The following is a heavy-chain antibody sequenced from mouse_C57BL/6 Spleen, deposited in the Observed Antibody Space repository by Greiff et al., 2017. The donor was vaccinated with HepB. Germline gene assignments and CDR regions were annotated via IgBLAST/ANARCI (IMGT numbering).Heavy chain of an antibody. D-gene: IGHD2-3*01. Sequence: VKLMESGPELVKPGASVKISCKASGYAFSSSWMNWVKQRPGKGLEWIGRIYPGDGDTNYNGKFKGKATLTADKSSSTAYMQLSSLTSEDSAVYFCAPGGYYSYAMDYWGQGTSVTVSS. CDR2: IYPGDGDT. J-gene: IGHJ4*01. CDR3: APGGYYSYAMDY. V-gene: IGHV1-82*01. CDR1: GYAFSSSW.